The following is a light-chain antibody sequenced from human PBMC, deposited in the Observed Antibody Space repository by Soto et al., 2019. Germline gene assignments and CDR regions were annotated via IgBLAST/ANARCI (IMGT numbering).Light chain of an antibody. CDR2: DAS. V-gene: IGKV3-11*01. Sequence: EIVLTQSPATLSLSPGERATLSCRASQSVSSYLAWYQQKPGQAPKLLIYDASNRFTGIPARFSGSGSGTDFTLTIISLEPEDFAVYYCQQRSNWPPLTFGGGTKVEIK. CDR3: QQRSNWPPLT. CDR1: QSVSSY. J-gene: IGKJ4*01.